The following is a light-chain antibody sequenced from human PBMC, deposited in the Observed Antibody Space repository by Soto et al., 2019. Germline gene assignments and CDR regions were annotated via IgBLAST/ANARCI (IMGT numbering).Light chain of an antibody. V-gene: IGLV2-14*01. CDR1: RSDVGGYNY. CDR2: DVS. Sequence: QSVLNQPASGFGSPGQSITISCTGTRSDVGGYNYVSWYQQHPGKAPKLMIYDVSNRPSGVSNRFSGSKSGNTASLTISGLQAEDEADYYCSSYTSSSPFVFGTGTKVTVL. J-gene: IGLJ1*01. CDR3: SSYTSSSPFV.